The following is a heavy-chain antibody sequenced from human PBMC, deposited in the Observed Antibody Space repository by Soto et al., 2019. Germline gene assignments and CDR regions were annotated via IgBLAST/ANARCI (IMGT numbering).Heavy chain of an antibody. CDR3: AKWSGFGDA. CDR1: GFTLSSNS. Sequence: PGGSLRLSCAASGFTLSSNSMAWVRQAPGKWLQWVSGISNDGSTTFYIDSVRGRFTISRDTSTNTLYLQMDSLRVEDTAVYFCAKWSGFGDAWGQGTLVTVSS. D-gene: IGHD3-10*01. CDR2: ISNDGSTT. J-gene: IGHJ5*02. V-gene: IGHV3-23*01.